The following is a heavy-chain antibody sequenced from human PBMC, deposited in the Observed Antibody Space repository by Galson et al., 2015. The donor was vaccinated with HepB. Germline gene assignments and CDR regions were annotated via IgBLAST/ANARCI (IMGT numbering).Heavy chain of an antibody. CDR1: GFTLSDHW. CDR3: ARIRSNYQYARDY. Sequence: SLRLSCAASGFTLSDHWMTWVRQAPGKGLEWVATIKQDGNEKSYVDSVKGRFTISRDNAKNSLQLQMDSLRAEDTAVYYCARIRSNYQYARDYWGQGTLVTVSS. V-gene: IGHV3-7*01. CDR2: IKQDGNEK. J-gene: IGHJ4*02. D-gene: IGHD3-3*01.